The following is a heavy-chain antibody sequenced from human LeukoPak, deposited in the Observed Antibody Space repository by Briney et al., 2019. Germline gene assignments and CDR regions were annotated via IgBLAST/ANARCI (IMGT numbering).Heavy chain of an antibody. Sequence: QTGGSLRLSCAASGFTFSSYAMSWVRQAPARGLEWVSSLRGDGDTFYADSVKGRFTLSRDESRNTVYLQMNNLRVEDTAVYFCVKASWVSSADAVLWGQGTLVTVSS. J-gene: IGHJ4*02. CDR2: LRGDGDT. V-gene: IGHV3-23*01. CDR1: GFTFSSYA. D-gene: IGHD3-3*02. CDR3: VKASWVSSADAVL.